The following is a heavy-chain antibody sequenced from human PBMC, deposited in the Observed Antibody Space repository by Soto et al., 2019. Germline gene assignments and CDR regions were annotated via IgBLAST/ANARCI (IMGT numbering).Heavy chain of an antibody. J-gene: IGHJ4*02. CDR1: GGSISNFY. Sequence: SETLSLTCTVSGGSISNFYWSWIRQPPGKGLEWIGYIYYSGSTNYNPSLKSRVTISVDTSKNQFSLKLSSVTAADTAVYFCARRYGGNLDDRGQGTLVTVSS. CDR3: ARRYGGNLDD. CDR2: IYYSGST. D-gene: IGHD1-26*01. V-gene: IGHV4-59*08.